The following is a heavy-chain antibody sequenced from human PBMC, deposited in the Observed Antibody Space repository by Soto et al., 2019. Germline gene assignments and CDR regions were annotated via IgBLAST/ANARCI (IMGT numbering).Heavy chain of an antibody. J-gene: IGHJ6*02. V-gene: IGHV5-51*01. CDR1: GYSFTSYW. Sequence: GEPLKISCKGSGYSFTSYWIGWVRQMPGKGLEWMGIIYPGDSDTRYSPSVQGQVTISADKSISTAYLQWSGLKASDTAMFYCARLMITGYYHYYSGMDAWGQGTTVTVAS. D-gene: IGHD3-16*01. CDR2: IYPGDSDT. CDR3: ARLMITGYYHYYSGMDA.